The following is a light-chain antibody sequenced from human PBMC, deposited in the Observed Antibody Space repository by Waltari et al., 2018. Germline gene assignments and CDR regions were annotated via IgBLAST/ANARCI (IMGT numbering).Light chain of an antibody. Sequence: AVQLTQSPSSLSASVGDRVTVTCRASQGIRSALAWYQQKPGKPPKLLIYDASTLQSGVPPRCSGSGSGTDFTLTISSLQPEDFATYYCQQFNDFLGFGGGTKVEIK. CDR2: DAS. CDR3: QQFNDFLG. CDR1: QGIRSA. V-gene: IGKV1D-13*01. J-gene: IGKJ4*01.